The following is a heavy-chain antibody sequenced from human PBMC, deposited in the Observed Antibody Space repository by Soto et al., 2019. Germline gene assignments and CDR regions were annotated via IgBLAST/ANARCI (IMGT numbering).Heavy chain of an antibody. V-gene: IGHV3-23*01. CDR1: RFTFSSYA. Sequence: EVQLLESGGGLIQPGGSLRLSCAASRFTFSSYAMSWVRQAPGKGLEWVSVISGSGGSTYYADSVKGRFTISRDNSKNTQYQQMNSLRAEDTAVYYCAKDSPLGYYYGSSGFDYWGQGTLVTVSS. J-gene: IGHJ4*02. CDR2: ISGSGGST. CDR3: AKDSPLGYYYGSSGFDY. D-gene: IGHD3-22*01.